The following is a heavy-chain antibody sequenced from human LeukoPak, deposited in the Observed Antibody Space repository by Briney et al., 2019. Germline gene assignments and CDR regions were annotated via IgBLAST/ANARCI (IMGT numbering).Heavy chain of an antibody. Sequence: GGSLRLSCAASGFTFSNYAMNWVRQAPGKGLEWVSGIGGGGTNTDYTDSVRGRFIISRDNSRHTLSLQMSSLRAEDTAVYYCAKDARGYHRPIDYWGQGILVTVSS. J-gene: IGHJ4*02. CDR3: AKDARGYHRPIDY. D-gene: IGHD3-22*01. CDR2: IGGGGTNT. CDR1: GFTFSNYA. V-gene: IGHV3-23*01.